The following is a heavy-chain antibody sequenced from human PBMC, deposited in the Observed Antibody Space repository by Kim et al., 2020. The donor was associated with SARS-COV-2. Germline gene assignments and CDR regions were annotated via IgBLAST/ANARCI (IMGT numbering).Heavy chain of an antibody. CDR3: ARGFWTRPLRTSHNWFDP. J-gene: IGHJ5*02. D-gene: IGHD1-1*01. CDR2: ISSSGSTI. CDR1: GFTFSSYE. V-gene: IGHV3-48*03. Sequence: GGSLRLSCAASGFTFSSYEMNWVRQAPGKGLEWVSYISSSGSTIYYADSVKGRFTISRDNAKNSLYLQMNSLRAEDTAVYYCARGFWTRPLRTSHNWFDPWGQGTLVTVSS.